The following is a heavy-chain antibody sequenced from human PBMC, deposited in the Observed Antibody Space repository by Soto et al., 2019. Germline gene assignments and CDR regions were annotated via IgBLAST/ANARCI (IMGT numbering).Heavy chain of an antibody. CDR3: AREYYYDSSGQVTFDY. V-gene: IGHV4-30-4*01. D-gene: IGHD3-22*01. J-gene: IGHJ4*02. CDR1: GGSISSGDYY. CDR2: IYYSGST. Sequence: QVQLQESGPGLVKPSQTLSLTCTVSGGSISSGDYYWSWIRQPPGKGLEWIGYIYYSGSTYYNPSLKRRVTISVDTSKNQFSLKLSSVTAADTAVYYCAREYYYDSSGQVTFDYWGQGTLVTVSS.